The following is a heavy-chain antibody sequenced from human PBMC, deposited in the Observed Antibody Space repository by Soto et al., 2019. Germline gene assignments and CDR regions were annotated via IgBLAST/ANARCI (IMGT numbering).Heavy chain of an antibody. CDR3: AKDFRWFGELSFGGSFDI. J-gene: IGHJ3*02. V-gene: IGHV3-30*18. CDR1: GFTFSSYG. D-gene: IGHD3-10*01. Sequence: PGGSLRLSCAASGFTFSSYGMHWVRQAPGKGLEWVAVISYDGSNKYYAGSVKGRFTISRDNSKNTLYLQMNSLRAEDTAVYYCAKDFRWFGELSFGGSFDIWGQGTMVTVSS. CDR2: ISYDGSNK.